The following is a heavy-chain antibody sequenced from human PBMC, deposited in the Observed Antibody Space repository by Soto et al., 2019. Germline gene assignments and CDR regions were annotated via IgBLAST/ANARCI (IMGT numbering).Heavy chain of an antibody. V-gene: IGHV3-49*03. CDR2: IRSKAYGGTT. CDR3: TREGQERSSFYYYYYYGMDV. CDR1: GFTIGDYA. D-gene: IGHD6-13*01. Sequence: GGSLRLSCTASGFTIGDYAMSWFRQAPGKGLEWVGFIRSKAYGGTTEYAASVKGRFTISRDDSKSIAYLQMNSLKTEDTAVYYCTREGQERSSFYYYYYYGMDVWGQGTTVTVSS. J-gene: IGHJ6*02.